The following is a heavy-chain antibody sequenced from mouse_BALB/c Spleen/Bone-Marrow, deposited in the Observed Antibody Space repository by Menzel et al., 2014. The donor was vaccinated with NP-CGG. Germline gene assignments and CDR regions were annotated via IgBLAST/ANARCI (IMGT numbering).Heavy chain of an antibody. CDR2: ISYSGST. Sequence: ESGPGLVKPSQSLSLTCTVTGYSITSDYACNWIRQFPGNKLEWMGYISYSGSTSYNPSLKSRISITRDTSKNQSFLQLNSVTTEDTATYYCARGPLAYWYFDVWGAGTTVIVSS. CDR1: GYSITSDYA. V-gene: IGHV3-2*02. CDR3: ARGPLAYWYFDV. D-gene: IGHD4-1*01. J-gene: IGHJ1*01.